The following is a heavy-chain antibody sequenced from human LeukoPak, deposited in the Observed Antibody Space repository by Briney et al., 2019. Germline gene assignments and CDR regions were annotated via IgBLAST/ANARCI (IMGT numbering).Heavy chain of an antibody. J-gene: IGHJ6*03. CDR2: ISGSGGST. Sequence: GGSLRLSCAASGLTFSSYAMSWVRQAPGKGLEWVSAISGSGGSTYYADSVKGRFTISRDNSKNTLYLQMNSLRAEDTAVYYCAKGGGYHHYYYYMDVWGKGTTVTVSS. CDR1: GLTFSSYA. CDR3: AKGGGYHHYYYYMDV. D-gene: IGHD5-18*01. V-gene: IGHV3-23*01.